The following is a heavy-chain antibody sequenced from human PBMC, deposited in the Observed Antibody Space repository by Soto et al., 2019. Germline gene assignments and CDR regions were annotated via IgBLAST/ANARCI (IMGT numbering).Heavy chain of an antibody. CDR2: IYYSGST. CDR3: ARHPRYGSGSYYYYYGMDV. J-gene: IGHJ6*02. Sequence: VSLTCTVSGGSISSSSYYWGWIRQPPGKGLEWIGSIYYSGSTYYNPSLKSRVTISVDTSKNQFSLKLSSVTAADTAVYYCARHPRYGSGSYYYYYGMDVWGQGTTVTVSS. V-gene: IGHV4-39*01. D-gene: IGHD3-10*01. CDR1: GGSISSSSYY.